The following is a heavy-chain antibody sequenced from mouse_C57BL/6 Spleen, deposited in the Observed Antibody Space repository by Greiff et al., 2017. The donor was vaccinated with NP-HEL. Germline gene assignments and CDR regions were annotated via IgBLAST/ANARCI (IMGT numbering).Heavy chain of an antibody. Sequence: VQLQQSGAELVKPGASVKISCKASGYAFSSYWMNWVRQRPGKGLEWIGQIYPGDGDTNYNGKFKGKATLTADKSSSTAYMQLSSLTSEDSAVYFCARRGSQYDCDYWGQGTTLTVSS. CDR1: GYAFSSYW. D-gene: IGHD2-14*01. CDR3: ARRGSQYDCDY. J-gene: IGHJ2*01. V-gene: IGHV1-80*01. CDR2: IYPGDGDT.